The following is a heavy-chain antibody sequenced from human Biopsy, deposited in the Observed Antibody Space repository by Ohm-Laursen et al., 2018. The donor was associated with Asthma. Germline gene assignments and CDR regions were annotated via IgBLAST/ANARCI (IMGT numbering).Heavy chain of an antibody. CDR1: GFTFSTYA. D-gene: IGHD5-24*01. J-gene: IGHJ4*02. V-gene: IGHV3-30-3*01. CDR2: ISYGGSNR. CDR3: ARDMNRDGWYFDY. Sequence: SLRLSCAASGFTFSTYAMHWVRQAPGKGLEWVAVISYGGSNRYYADSVKGRFTISRDNSKNTLYLQMNSLRGDDTAVYYCARDMNRDGWYFDYWGQGTLVTVSS.